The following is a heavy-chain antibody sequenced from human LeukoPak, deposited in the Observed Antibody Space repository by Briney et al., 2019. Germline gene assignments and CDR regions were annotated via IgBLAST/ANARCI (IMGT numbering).Heavy chain of an antibody. CDR2: ISAYNGNT. V-gene: IGHV1-18*01. CDR3: ATIYYYDSSSPFDP. CDR1: GYAFTSYG. J-gene: IGHJ5*02. D-gene: IGHD3-22*01. Sequence: ASVKVSCKASGYAFTSYGISRVRQAPGQGLEWMGWISAYNGNTNYAQKLQGRVTMTTDTSTSTAYMELRSLRSDDTAVYYCATIYYYDSSSPFDPWGQGTLVTVSS.